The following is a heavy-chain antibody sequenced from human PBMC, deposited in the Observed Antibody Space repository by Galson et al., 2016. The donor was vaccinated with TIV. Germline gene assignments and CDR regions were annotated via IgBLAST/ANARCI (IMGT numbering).Heavy chain of an antibody. D-gene: IGHD2-15*01. V-gene: IGHV2-70*04. Sequence: PALVKPTQTLTLTCIFSGFSLNTNGMSVSWIRQPPGKALEWLARIDWDDDKFYTTSLKTRLTISKDTSENRVVLTMTNMDPVDTATYFCARHCSGGSCFGYWGQGTLVTVSS. CDR1: GFSLNTNGMS. J-gene: IGHJ4*02. CDR2: IDWDDDK. CDR3: ARHCSGGSCFGY.